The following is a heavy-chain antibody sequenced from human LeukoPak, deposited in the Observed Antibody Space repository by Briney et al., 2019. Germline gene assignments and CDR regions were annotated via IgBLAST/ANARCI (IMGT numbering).Heavy chain of an antibody. D-gene: IGHD5-18*01. V-gene: IGHV3-23*01. CDR3: AKDRGYSYEFDY. Sequence: PGGSLRLSCAASGFTFSSYAMSWVRQAPGKGLEWVSAISDSGGSTYYADSVKGRFTISRDNSKNTLYLQMNSLRAEDTAVYYCAKDRGYSYEFDYWGQGTLVTVSS. CDR1: GFTFSSYA. CDR2: ISDSGGST. J-gene: IGHJ4*02.